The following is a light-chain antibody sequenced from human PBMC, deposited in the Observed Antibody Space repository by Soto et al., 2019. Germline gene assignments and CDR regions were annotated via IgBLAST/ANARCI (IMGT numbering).Light chain of an antibody. CDR2: GAS. V-gene: IGKV3-15*01. CDR1: ETVATN. Sequence: EILMTQSPATLSVSPGERATLSCRASETVATNLAWYQQKPGQAPRLLISGASTRAAGISDRLRGSGSGTEFTLTISSLRSEDSAIYYCQQYFEWPPMTFGQGTKVDI. J-gene: IGKJ1*01. CDR3: QQYFEWPPMT.